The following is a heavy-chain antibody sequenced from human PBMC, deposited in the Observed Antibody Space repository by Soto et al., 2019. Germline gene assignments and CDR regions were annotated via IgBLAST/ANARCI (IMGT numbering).Heavy chain of an antibody. CDR3: ARDQVQQLVPPTGYYYYGMDV. CDR1: KFTFSRYG. J-gene: IGHJ6*02. CDR2: ISYDGSNK. Sequence: GGSLRLSCAASKFTFSRYGMHWVRQAPGKGLEWVAVISYDGSNKYYTDSVKGRFTISRDNSKNTLYLQMNSLGAEDTAVYYCARDQVQQLVPPTGYYYYGMDVWGQGTTVTVSS. D-gene: IGHD6-13*01. V-gene: IGHV3-30*03.